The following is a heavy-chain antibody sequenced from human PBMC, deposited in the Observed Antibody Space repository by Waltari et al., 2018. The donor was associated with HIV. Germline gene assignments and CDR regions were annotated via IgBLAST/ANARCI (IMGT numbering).Heavy chain of an antibody. J-gene: IGHJ2*01. CDR1: GFPFSSYG. Sequence: QVQLVESGGGVVQPGRSLRLSCAASGFPFSSYGMHWVRQAPGKGLEWVAVIWYDGSNKDDADSVKGRFTISRDNSKNTLYLQMNSLRAEDTAVYYCARDSRNPYDSSGPPDWYFDLWGRGTLVTVSS. V-gene: IGHV3-33*01. CDR3: ARDSRNPYDSSGPPDWYFDL. D-gene: IGHD3-22*01. CDR2: IWYDGSNK.